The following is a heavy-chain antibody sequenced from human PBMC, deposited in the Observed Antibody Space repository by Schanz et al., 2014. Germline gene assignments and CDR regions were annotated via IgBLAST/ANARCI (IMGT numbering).Heavy chain of an antibody. D-gene: IGHD3-10*01. J-gene: IGHJ4*02. V-gene: IGHV3-23*01. CDR2: IGVDGTTT. Sequence: EVHLLESGGGLVQPGGSLRLSCLASGFAFSSYGMNWLRQAPGQGLEWVSVIGVDGTTTYYADSVKGRFTISRDNSKNTLYLQMNSLRPEDTAVYYCAKYRGYYRVSGSYRELEYWGQGTLVTVSS. CDR1: GFAFSSYG. CDR3: AKYRGYYRVSGSYRELEY.